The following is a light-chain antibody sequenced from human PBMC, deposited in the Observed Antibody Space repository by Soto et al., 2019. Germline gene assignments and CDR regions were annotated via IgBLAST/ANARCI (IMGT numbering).Light chain of an antibody. CDR1: QSISSN. CDR2: QTS. Sequence: EIVLTQSPGTLSLSPGERATLSCRASQSISSNLAWYQQKPGQAPRLLIYQTSIRAAGIQARFSASGSGTDFTLTIRDVQPEDFALYYCNQRQSWPRTFGQGTKVDNK. J-gene: IGKJ1*01. V-gene: IGKV3-11*01. CDR3: NQRQSWPRT.